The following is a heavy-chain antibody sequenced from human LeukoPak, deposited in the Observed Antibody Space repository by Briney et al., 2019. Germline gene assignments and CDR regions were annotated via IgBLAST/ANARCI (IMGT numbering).Heavy chain of an antibody. CDR3: AKADSGSYLGYFDY. CDR1: GFTFSRYS. V-gene: IGHV3-48*01. CDR2: ISSSSSTV. J-gene: IGHJ4*02. D-gene: IGHD1-26*01. Sequence: GGSLRLSCAASGFTFSRYSMNWVRQAPGKGLEWVSYISSSSSTVYYADSLKGRFTISRDNSKNTLYLQMNSLRAEDTAVYYCAKADSGSYLGYFDYWGQGTLVTVSS.